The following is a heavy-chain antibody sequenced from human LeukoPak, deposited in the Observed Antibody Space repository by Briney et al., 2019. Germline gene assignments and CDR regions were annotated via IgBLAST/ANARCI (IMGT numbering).Heavy chain of an antibody. J-gene: IGHJ4*02. CDR1: GFTFGDYA. Sequence: PGGSLRLSCTASGFTFGDYAMSWVRQAPGKGREWVGFIRSKAYGGTTEYAASVKGRFTISRDDSKSIAYLQMNSLKTEETAVYYCTREGGSDYYHSSGYLDYWGQGTLVTVSS. CDR2: IRSKAYGGTT. CDR3: TREGGSDYYHSSGYLDY. D-gene: IGHD3-22*01. V-gene: IGHV3-49*04.